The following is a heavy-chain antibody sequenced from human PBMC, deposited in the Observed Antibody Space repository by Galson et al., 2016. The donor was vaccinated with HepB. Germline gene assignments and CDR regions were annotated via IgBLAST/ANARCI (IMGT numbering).Heavy chain of an antibody. CDR3: ARERRDRIKVSGDLDY. CDR2: ISTSGTPI. D-gene: IGHD5/OR15-5a*01. Sequence: SLRLSCAASGFIFSTYSLNWVRQAPGKGLEWVSYISTSGTPIYYADSVKGRFTISRDNAKNSLYLQMNSLRDEDTAVYYCARERRDRIKVSGDLDYWGQGTLVTVSS. CDR1: GFIFSTYS. V-gene: IGHV3-48*02. J-gene: IGHJ4*02.